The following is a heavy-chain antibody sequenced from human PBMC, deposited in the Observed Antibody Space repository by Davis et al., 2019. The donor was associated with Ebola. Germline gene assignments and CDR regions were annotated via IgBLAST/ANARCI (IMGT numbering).Heavy chain of an antibody. V-gene: IGHV4-59*08. Sequence: SETLSLTCTVSGGSISSYYWSWIRQPPGKGLEWIGYIYYSGSTYYNPSLKSRVTISVDTSKNQFSLKLSSVTAADTAVYYCARHEEHRYFQHWGQGTLVTVSS. D-gene: IGHD1/OR15-1a*01. J-gene: IGHJ1*01. CDR2: IYYSGST. CDR1: GGSISSYY. CDR3: ARHEEHRYFQH.